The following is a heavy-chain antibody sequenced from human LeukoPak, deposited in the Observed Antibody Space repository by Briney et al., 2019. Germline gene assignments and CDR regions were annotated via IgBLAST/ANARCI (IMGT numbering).Heavy chain of an antibody. CDR3: ARRTQTTFYSGSGIGY. J-gene: IGHJ4*02. D-gene: IGHD3-10*01. CDR2: IFYSGTT. V-gene: IGHV4-59*12. CDR1: GGSISSYY. Sequence: SETLSLTCTVSGGSISSYYWSWIRQPPGKGLEWIGFIFYSGTTNYNPSLKSRVTISVDTSKNQFSLKLSSVTAADTAVYYCARRTQTTFYSGSGIGYWGQGTQVTVSS.